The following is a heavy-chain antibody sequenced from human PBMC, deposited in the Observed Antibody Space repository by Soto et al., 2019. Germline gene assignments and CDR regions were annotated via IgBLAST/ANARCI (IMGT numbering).Heavy chain of an antibody. Sequence: GESLKISCKGSGYSFTSYWIGWVRQMPGKGLEWGGIIYPGDSDTRDSPSFKGQVTISADKSTSTAYLQWSSLKASDTAMYYCARHGRGAVAGTHWFDPWGQGTLVTVSS. V-gene: IGHV5-51*01. CDR1: GYSFTSYW. J-gene: IGHJ5*02. D-gene: IGHD6-19*01. CDR3: ARHGRGAVAGTHWFDP. CDR2: IYPGDSDT.